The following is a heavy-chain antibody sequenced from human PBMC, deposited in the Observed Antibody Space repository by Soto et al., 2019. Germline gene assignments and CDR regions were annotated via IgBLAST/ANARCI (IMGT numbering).Heavy chain of an antibody. CDR3: ARAIAAAGTFDY. CDR2: IIPILGIA. Sequence: QVQLVQSGAEVKKPGSSVKVSCKASGGTFSSYTISWVRQAPGQGLEWMGRIIPILGIANYAQKFQGRVTITADKSTSTAYMELSSLRSEDTDVYYCARAIAAAGTFDYWGQGTLVTVSS. D-gene: IGHD6-13*01. CDR1: GGTFSSYT. J-gene: IGHJ4*02. V-gene: IGHV1-69*02.